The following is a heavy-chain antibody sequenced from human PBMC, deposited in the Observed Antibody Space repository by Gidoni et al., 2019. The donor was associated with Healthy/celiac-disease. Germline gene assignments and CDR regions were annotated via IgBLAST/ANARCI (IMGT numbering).Heavy chain of an antibody. D-gene: IGHD3-9*01. Sequence: EVQLVESGGGLVQPGGSLRLSCAASGCTFSTYWMHWVRQAPGKGLMWVSRINSDGRSTSYADSVKGRFTISRDNAKNTLYLQMNSLRAEDTAVYYCARGTYYDILTGLNWFDPWGQGTLVTVSS. V-gene: IGHV3-74*01. J-gene: IGHJ5*02. CDR3: ARGTYYDILTGLNWFDP. CDR1: GCTFSTYW. CDR2: INSDGRST.